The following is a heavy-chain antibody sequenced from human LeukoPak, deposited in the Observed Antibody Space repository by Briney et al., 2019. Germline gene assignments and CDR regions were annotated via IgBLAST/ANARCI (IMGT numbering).Heavy chain of an antibody. CDR3: AKVMKGSERLTMVRGVIIKTAGLYYMDV. J-gene: IGHJ6*03. Sequence: GGSLRLSCAASGFILSSYAMSWVRQAPGKGLEWVSSISASGGSTNYADSVKGRFTISRDNSKKTLYLQMNSLRDEDTAVYYCAKVMKGSERLTMVRGVIIKTAGLYYMDVWGKGTTVTVSS. CDR2: ISASGGST. D-gene: IGHD3-10*01. V-gene: IGHV3-23*01. CDR1: GFILSSYA.